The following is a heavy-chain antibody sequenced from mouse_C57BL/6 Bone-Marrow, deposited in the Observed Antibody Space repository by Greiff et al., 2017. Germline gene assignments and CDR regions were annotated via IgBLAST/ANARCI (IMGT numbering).Heavy chain of an antibody. CDR2: IYPRSGNT. D-gene: IGHD2-5*01. CDR3: SRYYSKNGYYAMDY. Sequence: QVQLQQSGAELARPGASVKLSCKASGYTFTSYCISWVKQRPGQGLEWIGEIYPRSGNTYYNEKFKGKATLTADKSSSTAYMELRSLTSEDSAVYFCSRYYSKNGYYAMDYWGQGTSVTVSS. V-gene: IGHV1-81*01. CDR1: GYTFTSYC. J-gene: IGHJ4*01.